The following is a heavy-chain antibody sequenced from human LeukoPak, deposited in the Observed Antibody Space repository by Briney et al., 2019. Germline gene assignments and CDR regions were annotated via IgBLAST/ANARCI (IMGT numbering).Heavy chain of an antibody. CDR1: GGSISSYY. J-gene: IGHJ3*02. Sequence: SETLSLTCTVSGGSISSYYWTWIRQPAGKALEWIGRIYTSGSTNYNPSLKSRVTMSLDRPKNQFSLRLSSVTAADTAVYYCARPPRGGDAFDIWGQGTMVAVSS. CDR3: ARPPRGGDAFDI. V-gene: IGHV4-4*07. CDR2: IYTSGST.